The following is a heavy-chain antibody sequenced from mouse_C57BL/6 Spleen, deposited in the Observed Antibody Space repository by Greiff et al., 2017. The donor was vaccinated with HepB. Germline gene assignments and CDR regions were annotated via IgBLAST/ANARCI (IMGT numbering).Heavy chain of an antibody. V-gene: IGHV1-69*01. J-gene: IGHJ4*01. D-gene: IGHD1-1*01. Sequence: QVQLQQPGAELVMPGASVKLSCKASGYTFTSYWMHWVKQRPGQGLEWIGEIDPSDSYTNYNQKFEGKSTLTVDKSSSTAYMQLSSLTSEDSAVYYCARGPPDYCDRQPYAMDYWGQGTSSTVSS. CDR1: GYTFTSYW. CDR3: ARGPPDYCDRQPYAMDY. CDR2: IDPSDSYT.